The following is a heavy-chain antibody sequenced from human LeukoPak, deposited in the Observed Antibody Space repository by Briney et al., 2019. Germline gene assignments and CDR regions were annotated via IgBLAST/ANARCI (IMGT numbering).Heavy chain of an antibody. Sequence: GESLKLSCKGSGYRFTNYWIGWVRQLPGKGLEWMGIIYPGDSDTRYSPSFQGQVTISADKSISTAYLQWSSLKASDTAMYYCARPPRDDSAAYYSAFDVWGQGTMVTVSS. CDR2: IYPGDSDT. CDR1: GYRFTNYW. CDR3: ARPPRDDSAAYYSAFDV. D-gene: IGHD3-22*01. J-gene: IGHJ3*01. V-gene: IGHV5-51*03.